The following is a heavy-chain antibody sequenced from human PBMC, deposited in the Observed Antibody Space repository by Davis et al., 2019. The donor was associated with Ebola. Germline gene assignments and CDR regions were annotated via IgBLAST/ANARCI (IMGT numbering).Heavy chain of an antibody. CDR2: TRSKANSYAT. CDR3: TSYDSRNPRESY. Sequence: GRSLRLSCAASGFTFTGSAMHWVRQASGKGLEWVGRTRSKANSYATAYAASVKGRFTISRDDSKNKAYLQMNSLKTEDTAVYYCTSYDSRNPRESYWGQGTLVTVSS. D-gene: IGHD3-22*01. V-gene: IGHV3-73*01. J-gene: IGHJ4*02. CDR1: GFTFTGSA.